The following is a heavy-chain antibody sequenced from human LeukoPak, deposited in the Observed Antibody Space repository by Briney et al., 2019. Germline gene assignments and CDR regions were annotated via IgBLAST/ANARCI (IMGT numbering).Heavy chain of an antibody. V-gene: IGHV4-59*11. J-gene: IGHJ3*02. CDR3: ARGGSHYDILTGYYMGAFDI. CDR2: IYYSGST. Sequence: SETLSLTCSVSGGSISSHFWSWIRQPPGKGLEWIGYIYYSGSTNYNPSLKSRVTISVATSKNQFSLKLSSVTAADTAVYYCARGGSHYDILTGYYMGAFDIWGQGTMVTVSS. D-gene: IGHD3-9*01. CDR1: GGSISSHF.